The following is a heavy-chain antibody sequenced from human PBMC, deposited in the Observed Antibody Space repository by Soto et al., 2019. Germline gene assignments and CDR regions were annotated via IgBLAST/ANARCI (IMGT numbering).Heavy chain of an antibody. D-gene: IGHD3-16*01. CDR3: ARDTDIYDYPPLYGMDV. CDR1: GFTFSDYY. CDR2: ISSSGSTI. Sequence: GGSLRLSCAASGFTFSDYYMSWIRQAPGKGLEWVSYISSSGSTIYYADSVKGRFTISRDNAKNSLYLQMNSLRAEDTAVYYCARDTDIYDYPPLYGMDVWGQGTTVTVSS. J-gene: IGHJ6*02. V-gene: IGHV3-11*01.